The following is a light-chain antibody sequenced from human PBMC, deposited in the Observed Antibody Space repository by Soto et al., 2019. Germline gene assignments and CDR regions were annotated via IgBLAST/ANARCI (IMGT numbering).Light chain of an antibody. CDR1: QSISSY. V-gene: IGKV1-39*01. J-gene: IGKJ1*01. CDR3: QQSYSTPRT. Sequence: DIQMTQSTSSLSASVVGRVTITCRASQSISSYLNWYQQKPGKAPKLLIYAASSLQSGVPSRFSGSGSGTDFTLTISSLQPEDFATYYCQQSYSTPRTFGQGTKVDI. CDR2: AAS.